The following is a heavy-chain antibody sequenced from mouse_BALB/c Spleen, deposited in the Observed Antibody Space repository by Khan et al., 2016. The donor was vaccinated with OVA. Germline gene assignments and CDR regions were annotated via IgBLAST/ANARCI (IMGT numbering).Heavy chain of an antibody. CDR2: IKTHSGVP. CDR1: GYTFTTAG. J-gene: IGHJ4*01. CDR3: ARGVAAYDRNDGGAREY. Sequence: QIQLVQSGPELKKPGETVRISCKASGYTFTTAGIQWVKKMPGKGLKWIGWIKTHSGVPKYAEDFKGRFAFSLEISVNTAYLQLTNLKNEDTATYCWARGVAAYDRNDGGAREYWGQGTSVTVSS. V-gene: IGHV9-4*02. D-gene: IGHD2-14*01.